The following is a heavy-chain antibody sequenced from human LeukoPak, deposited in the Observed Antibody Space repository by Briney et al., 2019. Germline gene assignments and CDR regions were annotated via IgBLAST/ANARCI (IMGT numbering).Heavy chain of an antibody. CDR2: ISSSGSTI. CDR1: GFTFSSYE. D-gene: IGHD3-9*01. CDR3: ASGDILTGTLDY. Sequence: PGGSLRLSWAASGFTFSSYEMNWVRQAPGKGLEWVSYISSSGSTIYYADSVKGRFTISRDNAKNSLYLQMNSLRAEDTAVYYCASGDILTGTLDYWGQGTLVTVSS. V-gene: IGHV3-48*03. J-gene: IGHJ4*02.